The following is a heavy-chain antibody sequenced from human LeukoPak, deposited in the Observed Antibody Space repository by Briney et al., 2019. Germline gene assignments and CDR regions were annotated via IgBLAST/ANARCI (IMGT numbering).Heavy chain of an antibody. V-gene: IGHV4-61*02. Sequence: SETLSLTCTVSGGSISSGSYYWSWIRQPAGKGLEWIGRIYSSGSTNYNPSLKSRVTISVDTSKNQFSLKLSSVTAADTAVYYCARARRNNYYMDVWGKGTTVTISS. CDR2: IYSSGST. CDR1: GGSISSGSYY. D-gene: IGHD1-14*01. CDR3: ARARRNNYYMDV. J-gene: IGHJ6*03.